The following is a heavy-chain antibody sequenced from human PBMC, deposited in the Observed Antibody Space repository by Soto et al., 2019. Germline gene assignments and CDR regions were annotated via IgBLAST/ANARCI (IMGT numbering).Heavy chain of an antibody. D-gene: IGHD2-21*01. J-gene: IGHJ4*02. CDR1: GFTFNNAW. CDR2: IKRNTDGVTT. V-gene: IGHV3-15*01. Sequence: EVVLVESGGGLLKPGGSLRLSCVASGFTFNNAWMNWVRQALGKGLEWVGRIKRNTDGVTTVYAAPAKGRFSISRDDSKRTLYLHMNRLRTEPTAIYSCTTCCFDCSWGAYWCLGTLVTV. CDR3: TTCCFDCSWGAY.